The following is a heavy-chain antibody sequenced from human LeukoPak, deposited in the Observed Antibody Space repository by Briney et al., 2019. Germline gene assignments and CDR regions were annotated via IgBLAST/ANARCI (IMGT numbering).Heavy chain of an antibody. D-gene: IGHD3-10*01. CDR3: ATASFLWFGESPGGWFDP. J-gene: IGHJ5*02. CDR1: GYTLTELS. V-gene: IGHV1-24*01. Sequence: ASVKVSCKVSGYTLTELSMHWVRQAPGKGLEWMGGFDPEDGETIYAQKFQGRVTMTEDTSTDTAYMELSSLRSEDTAVYYCATASFLWFGESPGGWFDPWGQETLVTVSS. CDR2: FDPEDGET.